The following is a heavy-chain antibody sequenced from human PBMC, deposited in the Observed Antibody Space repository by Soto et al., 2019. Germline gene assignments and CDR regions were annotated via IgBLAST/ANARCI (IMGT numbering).Heavy chain of an antibody. V-gene: IGHV3-7*01. CDR1: GFTFSNYW. CDR3: ARDRGRNTPDY. CDR2: MNQDGSQI. J-gene: IGHJ4*02. D-gene: IGHD2-2*02. Sequence: EVQVVESGGGLVQPGGSLRLSCAVSGFTFSNYWMTWVRQAPGKGLEWVAYMNQDGSQIYYVDSLRGRFTISRDNAKNSLYLQMNSLRVDDTAVYYCARDRGRNTPDYWGQGTLVTVSS.